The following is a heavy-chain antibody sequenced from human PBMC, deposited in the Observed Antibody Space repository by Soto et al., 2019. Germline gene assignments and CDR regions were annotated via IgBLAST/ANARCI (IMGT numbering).Heavy chain of an antibody. Sequence: QVPLQESGPGLVKPSQTLSLTCTVSGDSISSGGYYWSWIRQHPGKGLEWIGYIYYSGSTYYNPSLKSRVTILVDTSKNRSYLKLSSVTAADTAVYCCARDQYYGSWSRWGQGTLFTVSS. V-gene: IGHV4-31*03. CDR2: IYYSGST. D-gene: IGHD3-10*01. CDR3: ARDQYYGSWSR. J-gene: IGHJ4*02. CDR1: GDSISSGGYY.